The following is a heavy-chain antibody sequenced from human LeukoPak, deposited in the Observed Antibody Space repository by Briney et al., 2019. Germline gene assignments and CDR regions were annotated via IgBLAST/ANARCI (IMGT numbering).Heavy chain of an antibody. J-gene: IGHJ4*02. CDR1: GFTISSYA. D-gene: IGHD3-10*01. Sequence: GGSLRLSCAASGFTISSYAMHWVRQAPGKGLEWVSGISWNSGSIGYADSVKGRFTISRDNAKNSLYLQMNSLRAEDTALYYCVKDRVWFGELLNPLFDNWGQGTRVTVSS. CDR3: VKDRVWFGELLNPLFDN. V-gene: IGHV3-9*01. CDR2: ISWNSGSI.